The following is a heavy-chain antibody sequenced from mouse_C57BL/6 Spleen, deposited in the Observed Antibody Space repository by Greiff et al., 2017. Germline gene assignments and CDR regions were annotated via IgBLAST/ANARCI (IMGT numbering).Heavy chain of an antibody. CDR2: IYPGDGDT. Sequence: VQLQESGPELVKPGASVKISCKASGYAFSSSWLTWVKQRPGTGLEWIGRIYPGDGDTNYNGKFKGKATLTADKSSSTAYMQLRSLTSEDSAVYFCARGKVYDYAYAMDDWGQGTSVTVSS. J-gene: IGHJ4*01. CDR1: GYAFSSSW. CDR3: ARGKVYDYAYAMDD. D-gene: IGHD2-4*01. V-gene: IGHV1-82*01.